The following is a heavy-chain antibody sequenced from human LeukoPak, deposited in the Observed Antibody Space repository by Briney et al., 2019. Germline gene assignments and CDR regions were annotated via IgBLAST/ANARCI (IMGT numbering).Heavy chain of an antibody. CDR1: GGSISSSSYY. D-gene: IGHD3-22*01. J-gene: IGHJ3*02. Sequence: SETLSLTCTVSGGSISSSSYYWGWIRQPPGKGLEWIGSIYYSGSTYYNPSLKRRVTISVDTSKNLFSLKLSSVTAADTAVYYCARMVTMIVVVGHDAFDIWGQGTMVTVSS. CDR3: ARMVTMIVVVGHDAFDI. CDR2: IYYSGST. V-gene: IGHV4-39*07.